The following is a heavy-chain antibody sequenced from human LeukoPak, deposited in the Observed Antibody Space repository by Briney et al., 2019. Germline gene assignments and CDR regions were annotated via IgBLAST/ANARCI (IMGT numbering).Heavy chain of an antibody. Sequence: GGSLRLSCAASGFTFDDYAMHWVRQAPGKGLEWVSGISWNSGSIGYADSVKGRFTISRDNAKNSLYLQMNSLRAEDTALYYCAKDILGSTYYYDSSGFDWGQGTLVTVSS. CDR3: AKDILGSTYYYDSSGFD. CDR1: GFTFDDYA. CDR2: ISWNSGSI. J-gene: IGHJ4*02. V-gene: IGHV3-9*01. D-gene: IGHD3-22*01.